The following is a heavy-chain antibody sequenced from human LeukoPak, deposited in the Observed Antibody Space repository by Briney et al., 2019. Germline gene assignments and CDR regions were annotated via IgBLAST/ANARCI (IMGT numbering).Heavy chain of an antibody. CDR1: GFTFSSYA. J-gene: IGHJ4*02. CDR3: AKDNDFWSGYSDY. Sequence: GGSLRLSCAASGFTFSSYAMSWVRQAPGKGLEWVSAISGSGGSTYYADFVKGRFTISRDNSKNTLYLQMNSLRAEDTAVYYCAKDNDFWSGYSDYWGQGPLVTVSS. D-gene: IGHD3-3*01. V-gene: IGHV3-23*01. CDR2: ISGSGGST.